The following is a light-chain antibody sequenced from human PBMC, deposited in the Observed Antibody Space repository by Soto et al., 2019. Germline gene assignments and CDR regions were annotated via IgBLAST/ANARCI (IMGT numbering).Light chain of an antibody. CDR3: QEYKSYWT. Sequence: DIQMTQSPSTLSASVGDRVTITCRASQTINTWLAWYQQQPGKAHKLLIYKASSLQSGVPSRFSGTGSGTEFTLTNSSLQPDDFASYYCQEYKSYWTVGQGTKVEVK. CDR2: KAS. J-gene: IGKJ1*01. V-gene: IGKV1-5*03. CDR1: QTINTW.